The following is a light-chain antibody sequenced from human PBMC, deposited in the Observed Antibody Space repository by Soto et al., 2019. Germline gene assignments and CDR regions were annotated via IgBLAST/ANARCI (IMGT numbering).Light chain of an antibody. CDR2: GND. J-gene: IGLJ2*01. Sequence: QSVLTQPPSASGTPGQRVTISCSGSSSNIGGNIVNWYQQLPGTAPKLLIFGNDQRPSWVPDRFSGSKSGTSASLAISGLQSEDEANYYCAAWDDSLNGVVFGGGSMVTVL. V-gene: IGLV1-44*01. CDR1: SSNIGGNI. CDR3: AAWDDSLNGVV.